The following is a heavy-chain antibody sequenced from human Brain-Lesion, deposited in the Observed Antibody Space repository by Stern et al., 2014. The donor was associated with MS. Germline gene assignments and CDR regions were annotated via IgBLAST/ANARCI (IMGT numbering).Heavy chain of an antibody. Sequence: VQLVQSGPGLVKPSDTLSLTCSVSGDSLSSSTFYWGWIRQPPGKGPEWIGSVYYSGNTYYHPSLTSRVTISVDTSKNQFSLRLPSVTAADTAVYYCARHQLGYGYAYLRYWGQGTLVTVSS. D-gene: IGHD5-18*01. CDR2: VYYSGNT. J-gene: IGHJ4*02. CDR3: ARHQLGYGYAYLRY. V-gene: IGHV4-39*01. CDR1: GDSLSSSTFY.